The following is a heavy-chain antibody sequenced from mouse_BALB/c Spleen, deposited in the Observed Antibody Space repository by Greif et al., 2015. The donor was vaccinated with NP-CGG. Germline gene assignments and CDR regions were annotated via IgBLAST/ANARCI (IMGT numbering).Heavy chain of an antibody. D-gene: IGHD1-2*01. CDR1: GYTFTSYW. V-gene: IGHV1S22*01. Sequence: LKQSGSALVRPGASVKLSCKASGYTFTSYWMHWVKQRPGQGLEWIGNIYPGSGSTNYDEKFKSKATLTVDTSSSTAYMQLSSLTSEDSAVYYCTRGRYGDYWGQGTTLTVSS. J-gene: IGHJ2*01. CDR3: TRGRYGDY. CDR2: IYPGSGST.